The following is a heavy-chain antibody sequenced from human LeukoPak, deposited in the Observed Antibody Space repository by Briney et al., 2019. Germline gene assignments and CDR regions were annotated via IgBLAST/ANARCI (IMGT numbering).Heavy chain of an antibody. D-gene: IGHD1/OR15-1a*01. V-gene: IGHV3-48*01. J-gene: IGHJ6*03. CDR2: ISNGRSHI. Sequence: GGSLRLSCAASGSTFSSYSMNWVRQAPGKGLEWVSYISNGRSHIYYADSVRGRFTISRDNVKNSLYLQMNSLRAEDTALYYCARGGTPSDYHFMDVWGKGTMVSVYS. CDR3: ARGGTPSDYHFMDV. CDR1: GSTFSSYS.